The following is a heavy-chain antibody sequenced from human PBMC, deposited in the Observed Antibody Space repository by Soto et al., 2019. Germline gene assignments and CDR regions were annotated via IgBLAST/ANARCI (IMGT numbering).Heavy chain of an antibody. V-gene: IGHV4-31*03. D-gene: IGHD4-17*01. CDR3: ARATFYGDSLDY. CDR2: TYYSGNT. Sequence: PSXTLSLNCTVSGGSMSSGGYYWTWVRQHPGKGLEWIGYTYYSGNTYYNPSLKSRVTISVDASQNQFSLRLSPVTASDTAVYYCARATFYGDSLDYWGQGALVTVSS. J-gene: IGHJ4*02. CDR1: GGSMSSGGYY.